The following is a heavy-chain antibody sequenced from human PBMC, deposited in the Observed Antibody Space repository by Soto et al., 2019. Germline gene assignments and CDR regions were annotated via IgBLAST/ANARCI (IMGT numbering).Heavy chain of an antibody. V-gene: IGHV3-23*01. CDR2: ISAGGSST. D-gene: IGHD6-13*01. CDR3: AKSALAAAGTGPFDY. CDR1: GFTFSISA. Sequence: GGSLRLSCAASGFTFSISAMSWVRQAPGKGLEWVSTISAGGSSTNYADSVKGRFTISRDNSMNTLYLQMNNLGAEDTAVYYCAKSALAAAGTGPFDYWGQGTLVTVSS. J-gene: IGHJ4*02.